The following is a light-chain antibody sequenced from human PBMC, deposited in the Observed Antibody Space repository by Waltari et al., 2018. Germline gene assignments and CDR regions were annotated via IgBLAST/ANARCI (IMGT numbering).Light chain of an antibody. CDR1: QSVSTSF. CDR2: GAS. Sequence: EIGLTQSPDTLSLSPGERATLSCRASQSVSTSFLAWYQQKPGQAPRLLIYGASNRATGIPDRCSGRASGTDFTLTISRLEPEDFAVYYCQQYFSSPPYTFGQGTKLEIK. J-gene: IGKJ2*01. CDR3: QQYFSSPPYT. V-gene: IGKV3-20*01.